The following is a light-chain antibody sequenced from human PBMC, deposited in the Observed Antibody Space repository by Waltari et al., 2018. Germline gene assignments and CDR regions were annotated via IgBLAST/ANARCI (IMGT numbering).Light chain of an antibody. CDR1: GSDIGVYNY. CDR2: DVN. Sequence: QSALTEPASVSGSPGQSITISCTGTGSDIGVYNYVSWYQQHPGKAPKLMIYDVNKRPSGVSNRFSGSKSGNTASLTISGLQAEDEADYYCSSYTSSSTYVFGTGTKVTVL. CDR3: SSYTSSSTYV. J-gene: IGLJ1*01. V-gene: IGLV2-14*01.